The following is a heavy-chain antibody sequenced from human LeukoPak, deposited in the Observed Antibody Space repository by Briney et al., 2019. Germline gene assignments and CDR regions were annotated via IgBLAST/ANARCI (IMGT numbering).Heavy chain of an antibody. V-gene: IGHV3-21*01. J-gene: IGHJ4*02. Sequence: GGSLRLSCAASGFTFSSYSMNWVRQAPGKGLEWVSSISSSSSYIYYADSVKGRFTISRDNAKNSLHLQMNSLRAEDTAVYYCARDGQTLTTVYWGQGTLVTVSS. CDR3: ARDGQTLTTVY. CDR1: GFTFSSYS. D-gene: IGHD4-17*01. CDR2: ISSSSSYI.